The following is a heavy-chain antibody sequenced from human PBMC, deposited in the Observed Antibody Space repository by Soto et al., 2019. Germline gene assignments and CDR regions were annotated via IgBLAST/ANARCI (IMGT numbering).Heavy chain of an antibody. V-gene: IGHV1-18*01. Sequence: ASVKVSCKASGYTFTSYGISWVRQAPGQGLEWMGWISAYNGNTNYAQKLQGRVTMTTDTSTSTAHMELRSLRSDDTAVYYCARDRSKAWDGSGKGPWGQGTLVTVSS. D-gene: IGHD3-10*01. CDR2: ISAYNGNT. CDR1: GYTFTSYG. CDR3: ARDRSKAWDGSGKGP. J-gene: IGHJ5*02.